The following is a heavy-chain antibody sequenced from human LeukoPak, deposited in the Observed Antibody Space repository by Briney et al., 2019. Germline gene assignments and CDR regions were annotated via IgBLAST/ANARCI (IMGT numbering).Heavy chain of an antibody. V-gene: IGHV4-59*01. D-gene: IGHD3-10*01. CDR3: ASFFYGSGSYIDF. J-gene: IGHJ4*02. CDR1: GFTFSDYY. Sequence: GSLRLSCAASGFTFSDYYMSWIRQAPGKGLEWIGYIYYSGSTNYNPSLKSRVTISLDTAKNQFSLKLTSVTAADTAVYYCASFFYGSGSYIDFWGQGTLVTVSS. CDR2: IYYSGST.